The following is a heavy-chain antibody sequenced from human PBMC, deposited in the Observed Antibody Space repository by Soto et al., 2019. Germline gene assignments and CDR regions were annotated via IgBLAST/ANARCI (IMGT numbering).Heavy chain of an antibody. CDR1: GGSLSGYY. CDR2: VKDGGHT. D-gene: IGHD5-12*01. Sequence: QVQLQQWGAGLLKPSETLSLNCAVTGGSLSGYYWSWIRQAPGKGLEWIGEVKDGGHTNYSPSLRGRVTISSDTSTNPFSLRLNSVTAADTGVYSCARGQEGVVATHWDQGSLVTVSS. V-gene: IGHV4-34*01. J-gene: IGHJ4*02. CDR3: ARGQEGVVATH.